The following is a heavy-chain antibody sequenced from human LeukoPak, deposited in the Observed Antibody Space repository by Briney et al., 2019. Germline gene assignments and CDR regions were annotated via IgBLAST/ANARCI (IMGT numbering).Heavy chain of an antibody. Sequence: GGSLRLSCAASGFTFSSYWMHWVRQAPGKGVLWVSCINSDGSSTRYADSVKGRFTISRDNAKNTLFLQMNSLRAEDTAVYYCARDRPNYAFDYWGQGTLVTVSS. CDR2: INSDGSST. CDR1: GFTFSSYW. CDR3: ARDRPNYAFDY. V-gene: IGHV3-74*01. D-gene: IGHD3-16*01. J-gene: IGHJ4*02.